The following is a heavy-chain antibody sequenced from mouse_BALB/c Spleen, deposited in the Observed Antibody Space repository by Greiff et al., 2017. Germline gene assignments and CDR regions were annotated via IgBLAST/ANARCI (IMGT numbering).Heavy chain of an antibody. CDR3: TREDDGSF. CDR1: GFTFSSYT. CDR2: ISSGGSYT. V-gene: IGHV5-6-4*01. J-gene: IGHJ3*01. Sequence: EVHLVESGGGLVKPGGSLKLSCAASGFTFSSYTMSWVRQTPEKRLEWVATISSGGSYTYYPDSVKGRITISRDHAKNTLYLQMSSLKSEDTAMYYCTREDDGSFGGQGTLVTVSA. D-gene: IGHD2-3*01.